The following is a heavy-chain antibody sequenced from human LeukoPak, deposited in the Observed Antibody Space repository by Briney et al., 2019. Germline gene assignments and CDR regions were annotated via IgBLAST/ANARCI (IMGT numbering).Heavy chain of an antibody. Sequence: SVKVSCKASGGTFSSYAISWVRQAPGQGLEWMGGIIPIFGTANYAQKFQGRVTITTDESTSTAYMELSSLRSEDAAVYYCAGGPSGSYYSRRLYAFDIWGQGTMVTVSS. J-gene: IGHJ3*02. D-gene: IGHD1-26*01. CDR1: GGTFSSYA. CDR3: AGGPSGSYYSRRLYAFDI. V-gene: IGHV1-69*05. CDR2: IIPIFGTA.